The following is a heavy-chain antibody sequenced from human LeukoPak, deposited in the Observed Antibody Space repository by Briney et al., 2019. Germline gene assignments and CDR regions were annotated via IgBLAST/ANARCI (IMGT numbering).Heavy chain of an antibody. CDR3: ARAATGIVGATGGYWLDP. CDR2: IFYSGST. V-gene: IGHV4-59*01. CDR1: GGSLSSYY. D-gene: IGHD1-26*01. J-gene: IGHJ5*02. Sequence: SETLSLTCTVCGGSLSSYYWSWIRQPPGERLEWIGYIFYSGSTNYNPSLKSRVNISVDTSKNPFSLKLRSVTAADTALLCCARAATGIVGATGGYWLDPWGQGTLVTVSS.